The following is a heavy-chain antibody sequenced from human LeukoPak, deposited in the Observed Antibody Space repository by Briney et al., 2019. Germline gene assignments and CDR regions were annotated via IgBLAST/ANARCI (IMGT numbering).Heavy chain of an antibody. CDR2: IKQDGSEK. Sequence: GGSLRLSCAASGFTFSSYWMSWVRQAPGKGLEWVANIKQDGSEKYYVDSVKGRFTISRDNARNSLYLQMNSLRAEDTAVYYCARSVRTAMATGDAFDIWGQGTMVTVSS. CDR3: ARSVRTAMATGDAFDI. D-gene: IGHD5-18*01. J-gene: IGHJ3*02. CDR1: GFTFSSYW. V-gene: IGHV3-7*01.